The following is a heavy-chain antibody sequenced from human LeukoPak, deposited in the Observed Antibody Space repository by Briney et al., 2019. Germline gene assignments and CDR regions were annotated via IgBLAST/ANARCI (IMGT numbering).Heavy chain of an antibody. J-gene: IGHJ4*02. Sequence: GGSLKLSCAASGFTVSSNYMSWVRQAPGKGLEWVSVIYSGGSTYYADSVKGRFTISRDNSKNTLYLQMNSLRAEDTAVYYCARSSGYYTCYFDYWGQGTLVTVSS. CDR1: GFTVSSNY. CDR2: IYSGGST. V-gene: IGHV3-53*01. CDR3: ARSSGYYTCYFDY. D-gene: IGHD3-3*01.